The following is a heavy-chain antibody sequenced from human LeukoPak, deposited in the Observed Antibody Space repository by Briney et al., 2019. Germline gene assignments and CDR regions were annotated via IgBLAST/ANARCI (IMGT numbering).Heavy chain of an antibody. D-gene: IGHD1-7*01. CDR3: ANKLGRNYED. CDR2: ISSSGANT. Sequence: GGSLRLSCAASGFTFSNYAMTWARQTPGKGLEWVSAISSSGANTYYAESVKGRFTISRDNSKNTLYLQMSSLRAEDTAVYYCANKLGRNYEDWGQGALVTVSS. V-gene: IGHV3-23*01. CDR1: GFTFSNYA. J-gene: IGHJ4*02.